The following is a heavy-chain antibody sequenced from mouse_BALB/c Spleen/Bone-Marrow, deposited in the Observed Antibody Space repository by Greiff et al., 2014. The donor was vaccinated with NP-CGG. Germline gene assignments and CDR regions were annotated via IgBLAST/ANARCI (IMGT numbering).Heavy chain of an antibody. CDR3: ARKVWYYAMDY. V-gene: IGHV1-14*01. CDR1: GYTFTSYV. J-gene: IGHJ4*01. CDR2: INPYNDGT. Sequence: EVQLQQSGPELVKPGASVKMSCKASGYTFTSYVMHWVKQKPGQGLEWIGYINPYNDGTKYNEKFKGKATLTSDKSSSTAYMELNSLTSEDSAVYYCARKVWYYAMDYWGQGISVTVSS. D-gene: IGHD2-10*02.